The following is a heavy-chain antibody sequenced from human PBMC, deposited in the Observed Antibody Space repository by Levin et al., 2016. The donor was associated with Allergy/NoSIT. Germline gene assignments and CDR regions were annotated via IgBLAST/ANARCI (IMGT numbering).Heavy chain of an antibody. J-gene: IGHJ1*01. V-gene: IGHV4-39*01. D-gene: IGHD6-13*01. Sequence: WIRQPPGKGLEWIGSIYYSGSTYYNPSLKSRVTISVDTSKNQFSLKLSSVTAADTAVYYCARHAPPYSSSWGFQHWGQGTLVTVSS. CDR2: IYYSGST. CDR3: ARHAPPYSSSWGFQH.